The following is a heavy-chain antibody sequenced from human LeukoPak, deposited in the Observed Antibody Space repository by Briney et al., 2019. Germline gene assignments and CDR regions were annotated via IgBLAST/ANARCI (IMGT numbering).Heavy chain of an antibody. CDR1: GFTVSSNY. CDR2: IYSGGST. J-gene: IGHJ4*02. Sequence: GESLRLSCAASGFTVSSNYMSWVRQAPGKGLEWVSVIYSGGSTYYAASVKGRFTISRDNSKNSLSLQMDSLRAEDTAVYYCARGQSRGGDPAFYYFDYWGQGTLVTVSS. CDR3: ARGQSRGGDPAFYYFDY. V-gene: IGHV3-66*01. D-gene: IGHD2-21*02.